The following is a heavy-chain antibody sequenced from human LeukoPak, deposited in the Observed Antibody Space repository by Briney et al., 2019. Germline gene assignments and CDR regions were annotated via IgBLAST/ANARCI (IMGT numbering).Heavy chain of an antibody. Sequence: PSETLSLTCAVYGGSFSGYYWSWIRQPPGKGLEWIGEINHSGSTNYNPSLKSRVTISVDTSRNQFSLKLSSVTAADTAVYYCARGLYGGSWLSVYYYYGMDVWGQGTTVTASS. D-gene: IGHD2-15*01. V-gene: IGHV4-34*01. J-gene: IGHJ6*02. CDR2: INHSGST. CDR3: ARGLYGGSWLSVYYYYGMDV. CDR1: GGSFSGYY.